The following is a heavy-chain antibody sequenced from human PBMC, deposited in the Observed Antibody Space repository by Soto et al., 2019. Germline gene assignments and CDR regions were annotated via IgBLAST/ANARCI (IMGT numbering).Heavy chain of an antibody. CDR2: INAGNGNT. CDR3: ARVPACSGGSCYLYFQH. J-gene: IGHJ1*01. V-gene: IGHV1-3*01. Sequence: ASVKVSCKASGYTFTSYAMHWVRQAPGQRLEWMGWINAGNGNTKYSQKLQGRVNINRDTSASTAYKEQSSLRSEDTTEYYVARVPACSGGSCYLYFQHWGQGTLVTVSS. CDR1: GYTFTSYA. D-gene: IGHD2-15*01.